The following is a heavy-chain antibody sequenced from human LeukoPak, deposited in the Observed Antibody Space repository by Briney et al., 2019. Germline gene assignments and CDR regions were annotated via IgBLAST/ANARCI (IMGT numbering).Heavy chain of an antibody. J-gene: IGHJ4*02. V-gene: IGHV1-18*01. CDR2: ISAYNGNT. D-gene: IGHD3-10*01. CDR1: GYTFTSYG. CDR3: ARVPGSYGSGSYYSSY. Sequence: GASVKVSCKASGYTFTSYGISWVRQAPGQGLEWMGWISAYNGNTNYAQKLQGRVTMTTDTSTSTAYMELRSLRSDDTAVYYCARVPGSYGSGSYYSSYWGQGTLVTVSS.